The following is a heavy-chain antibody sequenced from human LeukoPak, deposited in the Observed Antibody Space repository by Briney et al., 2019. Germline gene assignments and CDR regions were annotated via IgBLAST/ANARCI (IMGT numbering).Heavy chain of an antibody. CDR1: GFTFSSYS. Sequence: PGGSLRLSCAASGFTFSSYSMNWVRQAPGKGLEWVSSISSSSSYIYYADSVKGRFTISRDNAKNSLYLQMNSLRAEDTAVYYCARETPYSNTWIDFDFWGQGTLVTVSS. CDR3: ARETPYSNTWIDFDF. D-gene: IGHD6-13*01. V-gene: IGHV3-21*01. J-gene: IGHJ4*02. CDR2: ISSSSSYI.